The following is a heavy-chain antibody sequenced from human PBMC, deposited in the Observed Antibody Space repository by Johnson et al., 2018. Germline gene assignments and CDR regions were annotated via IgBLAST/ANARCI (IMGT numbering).Heavy chain of an antibody. CDR3: AIWGGDLDM. Sequence: EVQLVESGGGLVQPGGSLRLSCAASGFMFSRYWMSWVRQAPGKGLEWVANIKQDGSAKYDVDSVKGRFTISRDNARNSLHLQMNSLSVEDTALYYCAIWGGDLDMWGQGTMVTVSS. J-gene: IGHJ3*02. D-gene: IGHD3-16*02. CDR2: IKQDGSAK. CDR1: GFMFSRYW. V-gene: IGHV3-7*01.